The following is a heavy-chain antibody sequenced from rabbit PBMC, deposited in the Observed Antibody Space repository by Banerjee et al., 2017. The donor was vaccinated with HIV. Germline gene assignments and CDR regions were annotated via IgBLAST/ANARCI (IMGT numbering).Heavy chain of an antibody. J-gene: IGHJ4*01. D-gene: IGHD1-1*01. V-gene: IGHV1S40*01. CDR3: ARGVGGSGGYAFNF. CDR2: INSGTYT. CDR1: GFDFSSNP. Sequence: QSLEESGGDLVKPGTSLTLTCTASGFDFSSNPMSWVRQAPGKGLEWIGYINSGTYTWYANWAKGRFTVSKTSSTTVTLQMTSLTAADTATYFCARGVGGSGGYAFNFWGQGTLVTVS.